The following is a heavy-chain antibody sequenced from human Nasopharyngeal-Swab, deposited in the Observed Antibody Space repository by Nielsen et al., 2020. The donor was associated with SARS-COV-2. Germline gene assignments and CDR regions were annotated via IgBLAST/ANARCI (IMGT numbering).Heavy chain of an antibody. CDR3: ARDPLATGPFNLDY. CDR1: GFTFSRYW. Sequence: GESLKISCAASGFTFSRYWMHWVRQAPGKGLEWVSRINSDGSSTNYADSVKGRFTISRDNAKNTLYLQMNSLRAEDTAVYYCARDPLATGPFNLDYWGQGTLVTVSS. CDR2: INSDGSST. D-gene: IGHD2-15*01. J-gene: IGHJ4*02. V-gene: IGHV3-74*01.